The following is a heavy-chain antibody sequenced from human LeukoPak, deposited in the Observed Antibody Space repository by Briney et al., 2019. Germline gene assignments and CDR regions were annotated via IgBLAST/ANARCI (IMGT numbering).Heavy chain of an antibody. CDR1: GFTFSSYA. CDR2: ISGSGGRT. V-gene: IGHV3-23*01. Sequence: GGSLRLSCAASGFTFSSYAMSWVRQAPGKGLEWVSAISGSGGRTYYADSVKGRFTISRDNSKNTLYLQMNSLRAEDTAVYYCAKIELTATLYPDYFDYWGQGTLVTVSS. D-gene: IGHD2-21*02. CDR3: AKIELTATLYPDYFDY. J-gene: IGHJ4*02.